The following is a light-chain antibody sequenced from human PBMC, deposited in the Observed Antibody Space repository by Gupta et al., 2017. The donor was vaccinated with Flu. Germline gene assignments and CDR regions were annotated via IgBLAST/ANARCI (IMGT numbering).Light chain of an antibody. CDR3: QQYNNWPL. J-gene: IGKJ1*01. Sequence: EIVMTQSPATLSVSPGERATLSCRASQSLSSNLAWYQQKPGQAPRLLIYGASTRATGIPARFSGSGSGTEFTLTISSLQSEDFAAYYCQQYNNWPLFGQGTKVEIK. CDR2: GAS. V-gene: IGKV3-15*01. CDR1: QSLSSN.